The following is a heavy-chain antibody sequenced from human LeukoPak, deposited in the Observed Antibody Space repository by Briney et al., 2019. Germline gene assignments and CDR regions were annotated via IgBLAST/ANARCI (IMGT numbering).Heavy chain of an antibody. CDR1: GFTFSSYE. CDR2: ISSSGSTI. V-gene: IGHV3-48*03. Sequence: AGGSLSLSCAASGFTFSSYEMNWVRQAPGKGLEWVSYISSSGSTIYYADSVKGRFTISRDNAKNSLYLQMNSLRAEDTAVYYCARSTFGGVQHWGQGTLVTVSS. CDR3: ARSTFGGVQH. D-gene: IGHD3-16*01. J-gene: IGHJ1*01.